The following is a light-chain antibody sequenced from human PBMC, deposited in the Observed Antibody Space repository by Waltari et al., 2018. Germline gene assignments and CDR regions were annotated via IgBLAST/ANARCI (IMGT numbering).Light chain of an antibody. CDR3: SSYTSSSLYV. CDR2: DVS. Sequence: QSALTQPASVSGSPGQSITISCTGTTSDVGAYNYVSWYQQHPGKAPKLMIYDVSNRPSGVSNRFSGSKSGNTASLIISALQAEDEADYYCSSYTSSSLYVFGRGTKVTVL. CDR1: TSDVGAYNY. V-gene: IGLV2-14*03. J-gene: IGLJ1*01.